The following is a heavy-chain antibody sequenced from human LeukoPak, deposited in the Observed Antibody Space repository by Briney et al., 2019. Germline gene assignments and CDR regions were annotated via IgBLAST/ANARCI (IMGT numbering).Heavy chain of an antibody. CDR2: ISAHNGNT. CDR1: GYSFSSYG. V-gene: IGHV1-18*01. J-gene: IGHJ4*02. Sequence: ASVKVSCKASGYSFSSYGISWVRQAPGQGLEWMGWISAHNGNTNYAQKFQGRVTMTTDTSTNTAYMELRSLRYDDTAVYYCARDWYYYGSGSYVEPFFDYWGQGTLVTVSS. CDR3: ARDWYYYGSGSYVEPFFDY. D-gene: IGHD3-10*01.